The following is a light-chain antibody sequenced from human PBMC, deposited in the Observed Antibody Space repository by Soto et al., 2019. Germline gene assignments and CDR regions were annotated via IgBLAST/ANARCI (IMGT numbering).Light chain of an antibody. V-gene: IGKV1-39*01. CDR3: QQTYSAQWT. CDR2: ATF. J-gene: IGKJ1*01. CDR1: QTISNY. Sequence: DIQVTQSPSSLSASVGDTVTITCRTSQTISNYLNWYQHTPGKAPKLLIYATFNLESGVPSRFSGGGSETEFTLTIASLQPEDCTAYYCQQTYSAQWTFGQGTKLEI.